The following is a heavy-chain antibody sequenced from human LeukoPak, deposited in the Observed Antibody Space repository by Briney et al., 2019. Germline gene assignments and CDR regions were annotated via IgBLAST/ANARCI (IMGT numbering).Heavy chain of an antibody. J-gene: IGHJ4*02. CDR1: GFTFSSYA. CDR2: ITGSGGAT. CDR3: AKPPRSWTPLDY. V-gene: IGHV3-23*01. Sequence: GGSLRLSCAASGFTFSSYAMTWVRQAPGKGLEWVSSITGSGGATYYADSVKGRFTISRDNSKSTLYLQMNSLRAEDTAVYYCAKPPRSWTPLDYWGQGTLVTVSS. D-gene: IGHD3/OR15-3a*01.